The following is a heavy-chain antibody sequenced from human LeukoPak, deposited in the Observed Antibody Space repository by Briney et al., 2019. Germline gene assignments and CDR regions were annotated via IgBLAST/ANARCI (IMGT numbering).Heavy chain of an antibody. CDR1: GGSISSSSYN. J-gene: IGHJ4*02. Sequence: SETLSLTCAVSGGSISSSSYNWSWIRQPRGKGLEWIGDIYYSGSTNYNPSLKSRVTISVDTSKNQFSLRLSSVTAADTAVYYSSRLASGSYGPLTPFDYWGQGTLVTVSS. CDR3: SRLASGSYGPLTPFDY. V-gene: IGHV4-61*05. CDR2: IYYSGST. D-gene: IGHD1-26*01.